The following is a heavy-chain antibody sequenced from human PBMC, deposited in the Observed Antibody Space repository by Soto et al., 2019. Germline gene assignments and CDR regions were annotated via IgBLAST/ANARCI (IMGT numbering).Heavy chain of an antibody. D-gene: IGHD3-10*01. J-gene: IGHJ5*02. V-gene: IGHV3-33*01. CDR1: GFTFSSYG. Sequence: GSLRLSCAASGFTFSSYGMHWVRQAPGKGLEWVAVIWYDGSNKYYADSVKGRFTISRDNSKNTLYLQMNSLRVEDTAVYYCARALDWTKPFGVPLYTWGQGTPVTVSS. CDR3: ARALDWTKPFGVPLYT. CDR2: IWYDGSNK.